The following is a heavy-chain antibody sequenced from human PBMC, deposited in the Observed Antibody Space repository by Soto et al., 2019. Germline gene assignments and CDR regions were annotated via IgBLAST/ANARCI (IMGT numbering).Heavy chain of an antibody. Sequence: QVQLVESGGGVVQPGRSLRLSCAASGFTFSSYAMHWVRQAPGKGLEWVAVISYDGGNKYYADSVKGRFTISRDNSKNTLYLQMNSLRAEDTAVYYCARDPMGRYYGSGSYYFDYWGQGTLVTVSS. CDR2: ISYDGGNK. J-gene: IGHJ4*02. CDR3: ARDPMGRYYGSGSYYFDY. CDR1: GFTFSSYA. V-gene: IGHV3-30-3*01. D-gene: IGHD3-10*01.